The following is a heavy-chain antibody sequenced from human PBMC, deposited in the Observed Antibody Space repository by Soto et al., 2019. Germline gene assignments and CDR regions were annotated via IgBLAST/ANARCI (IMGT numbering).Heavy chain of an antibody. CDR2: IDFRGTT. Sequence: PSETLSLTCTVSGGSISSSSYFWAWIRRPPGKGLEWIGSIDFRGTTCTNPSLESRVTISVDTSKNHFSLKLDSVTAADTALYYCSSRAREGFAPWARGPLVPVSS. D-gene: IGHD1-26*01. V-gene: IGHV4-39*02. CDR3: SSRAREGFAP. J-gene: IGHJ5*02. CDR1: GGSISSSSYF.